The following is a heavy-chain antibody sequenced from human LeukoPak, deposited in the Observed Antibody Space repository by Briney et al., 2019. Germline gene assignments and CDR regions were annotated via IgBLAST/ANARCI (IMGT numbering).Heavy chain of an antibody. V-gene: IGHV1-2*02. J-gene: IGHJ5*02. CDR1: GYTFTGYY. Sequence: GASVKVSCKASGYTFTGYYMPWVRQAPGQGLEWMGWINPNSGGTNYAQKLQGRVTMTRDTSISTAYMELSRLRSDDTGVYYCARGVAYGSGSYYNNWFDPWGQGTLVTVSS. CDR3: ARGVAYGSGSYYNNWFDP. CDR2: INPNSGGT. D-gene: IGHD3-10*01.